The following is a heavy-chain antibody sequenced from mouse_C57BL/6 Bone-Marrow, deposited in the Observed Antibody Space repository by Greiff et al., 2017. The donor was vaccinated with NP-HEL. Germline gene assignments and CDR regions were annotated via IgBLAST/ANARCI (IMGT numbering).Heavy chain of an antibody. V-gene: IGHV1-59*01. Sequence: QVQLQQPGAELVRPGTSVKLSCKASGYTFTSYWMHWVKQRPGQGLEWIGVIDPSDSYTNYNQKFKGKATLTVDTSSSTAYMQLSSLTSEDSAVYYGARAVPFITTVVAKDYWGQGTTLTVSS. D-gene: IGHD1-1*01. J-gene: IGHJ2*01. CDR2: IDPSDSYT. CDR3: ARAVPFITTVVAKDY. CDR1: GYTFTSYW.